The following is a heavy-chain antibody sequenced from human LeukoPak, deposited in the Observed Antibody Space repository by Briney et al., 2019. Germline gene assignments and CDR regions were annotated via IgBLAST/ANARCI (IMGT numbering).Heavy chain of an antibody. CDR2: IKQDGSEK. CDR1: GFTFSSYW. V-gene: IGHV3-7*01. J-gene: IGHJ4*02. CDR3: AREGGGYDYGLFDY. D-gene: IGHD5-12*01. Sequence: PGGSLRLSCAASGFTFSSYWMSWVRQAPGKGLEWVANIKQDGSEKYYVDSVKGRLTISRDNAKNSLYLQMNSLRAEDTAVYYCAREGGGYDYGLFDYWGQGTLVTVSS.